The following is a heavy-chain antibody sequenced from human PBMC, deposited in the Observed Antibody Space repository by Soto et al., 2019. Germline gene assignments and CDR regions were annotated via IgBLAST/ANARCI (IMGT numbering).Heavy chain of an antibody. J-gene: IGHJ4*02. CDR3: ARHIVDTSMIASFNY. CDR2: IYPGDPDA. CDR1: GYSFLNYW. Sequence: GESLKISCKTSGYSFLNYWIGCVRQMPGKGLEWMGIIYPGDPDARYSPSFQGQVTISADKSISTVYLQWSSLKASDTAMYYCARHIVDTSMIASFNYWGQGTQVTVSS. D-gene: IGHD5-18*01. V-gene: IGHV5-51*01.